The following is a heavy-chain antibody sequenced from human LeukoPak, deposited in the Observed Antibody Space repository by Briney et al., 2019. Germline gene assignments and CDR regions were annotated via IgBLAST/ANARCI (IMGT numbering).Heavy chain of an antibody. J-gene: IGHJ4*02. V-gene: IGHV3-21*01. CDR2: ISSSSSYI. CDR3: ARDPRYSYDDSGTFDS. CDR1: GFTFSSYS. D-gene: IGHD3-22*01. Sequence: GGSLRLSCAASGFTFSSYSMNWVRQAPGKGLEWVSSISSSSSYIYYADSVKGRFTISRDNAKTSLYLQMNTLRAEDTAIYYCARDPRYSYDDSGTFDSWGQGTLVIVSS.